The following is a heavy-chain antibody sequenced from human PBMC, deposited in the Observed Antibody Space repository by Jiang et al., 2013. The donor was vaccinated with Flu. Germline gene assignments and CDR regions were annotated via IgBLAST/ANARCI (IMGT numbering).Heavy chain of an antibody. D-gene: IGHD6-19*01. J-gene: IGHJ6*02. V-gene: IGHV1-46*01. CDR1: GYTFTSYY. Sequence: GYTFTSYYMHWVRQAPGQGLEWMGIINPSGGSSSYAQKFQGRVTMTRDTSTSTVYMELSSLRSEDTAVYYCARDRSGRAYYGMDLWGQGTTVTVSS. CDR2: INPSGGSS. CDR3: ARDRSGRAYYGMDL.